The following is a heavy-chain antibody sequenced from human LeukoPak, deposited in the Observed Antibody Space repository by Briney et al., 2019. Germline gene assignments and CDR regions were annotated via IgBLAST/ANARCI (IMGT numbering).Heavy chain of an antibody. CDR2: IYYSGST. D-gene: IGHD2-2*01. CDR3: ARGPVVPAAYYYYGMDV. CDR1: GGPISSYY. V-gene: IGHV4-59*01. J-gene: IGHJ6*02. Sequence: SETLSLTCTVSGGPISSYYWSWIRQPPRKGLEWIGYIYYSGSTNYNPSLKSRVTISVDTSKNQFSLKLSSVTAADTAVYYCARGPVVPAAYYYYGMDVWGQGTTVTVSS.